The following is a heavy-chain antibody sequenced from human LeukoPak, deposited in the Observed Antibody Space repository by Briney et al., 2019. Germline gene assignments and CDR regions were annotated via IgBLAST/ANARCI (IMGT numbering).Heavy chain of an antibody. V-gene: IGHV3-30*01. D-gene: IGHD3-16*01. CDR1: GFTFSSYA. Sequence: GRSLRLSCAASGFTFSSYALFWVRQAPGKGLEWLAVISNDGSKEYYADSVKGRFTIARDNSKNTLYLDMNSLRGEDTAVYYCAREAEIRRNFYYMDVWGKGTTVTVSS. CDR3: AREAEIRRNFYYMDV. CDR2: ISNDGSKE. J-gene: IGHJ6*03.